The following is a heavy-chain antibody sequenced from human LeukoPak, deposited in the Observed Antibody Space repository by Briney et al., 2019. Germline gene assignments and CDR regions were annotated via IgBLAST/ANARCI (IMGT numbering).Heavy chain of an antibody. D-gene: IGHD1-26*01. V-gene: IGHV4-31*03. Sequence: SQTLSLTCTVSGGSISSGGYYWSWIRQHPGKGLEWIGYIYYSGSTYYNPSLKSRVTISVDTSKNQFSLKLSSVTAADTAVYYCARRGKWELLGFDYWGQGTLVTVSS. J-gene: IGHJ4*02. CDR1: GGSISSGGYY. CDR3: ARRGKWELLGFDY. CDR2: IYYSGST.